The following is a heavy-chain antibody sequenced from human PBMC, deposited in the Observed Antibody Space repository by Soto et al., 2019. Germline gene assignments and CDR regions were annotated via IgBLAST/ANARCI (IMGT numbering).Heavy chain of an antibody. D-gene: IGHD1-7*01. CDR1: GGSISSYY. J-gene: IGHJ6*02. V-gene: IGHV4-59*01. CDR2: IYYSGST. Sequence: QVQLQESGPGLVKPSETLSLTCTVSGGSISSYYWSCIRQPPGKGLEWIGYIYYSGSTNYNPSLKSRGTISVDTSKNQFSLKLSSVTAADTAVYYCAREGLTGTIGLYYYYGMDVWGQGTTVTVSS. CDR3: AREGLTGTIGLYYYYGMDV.